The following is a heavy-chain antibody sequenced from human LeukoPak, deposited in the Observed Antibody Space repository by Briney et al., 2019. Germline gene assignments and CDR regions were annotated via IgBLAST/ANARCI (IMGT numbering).Heavy chain of an antibody. CDR2: IYYSGST. CDR3: ARAPYSSNYYFDY. V-gene: IGHV4-39*07. D-gene: IGHD5-18*01. CDR1: GGSISSSSYY. J-gene: IGHJ4*02. Sequence: KPSETLSLTCTVSGGSISSSSYYWGWIRQPPGKGLEWIGSIYYSGSTYYNPSLKSRVTISVDTSKNQFSLKLSSVTAADTAVYYCARAPYSSNYYFDYWGQGTLVTVSS.